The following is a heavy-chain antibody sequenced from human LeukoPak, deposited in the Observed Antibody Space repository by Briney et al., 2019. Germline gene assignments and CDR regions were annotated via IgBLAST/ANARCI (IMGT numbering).Heavy chain of an antibody. Sequence: GGSLRLSCAASGFTFSGWAMSWDRQVPGEGLEWVSSISPSASDTYYADSVKGRFTISRDNPKSTLYLQMNSLRADDTALYFCAKALGGEGGSGFPGYWGQGTLVTVSS. CDR2: ISPSASDT. CDR1: GFTFSGWA. D-gene: IGHD3-10*01. V-gene: IGHV3-23*01. CDR3: AKALGGEGGSGFPGY. J-gene: IGHJ4*02.